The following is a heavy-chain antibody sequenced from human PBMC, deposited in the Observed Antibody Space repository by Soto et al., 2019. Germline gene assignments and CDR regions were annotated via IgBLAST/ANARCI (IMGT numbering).Heavy chain of an antibody. V-gene: IGHV3-23*01. CDR3: AKPLATDFDY. D-gene: IGHD5-12*01. CDR1: GLIFSSHA. CDR2: ISATGDAT. J-gene: IGHJ4*02. Sequence: GGSLRLSCAASGLIFSSHAMTWVRRAPGEGLEWVSAISATGDATYYADSVKGRFTISRDNAKNTLYLQMNTLRTEDTAVYYCAKPLATDFDYWGQGTLVTVSS.